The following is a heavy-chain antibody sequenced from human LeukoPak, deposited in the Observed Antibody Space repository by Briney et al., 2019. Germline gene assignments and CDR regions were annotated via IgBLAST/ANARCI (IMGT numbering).Heavy chain of an antibody. CDR3: ARDRGYSYGYTFDY. CDR2: ISSSSSYI. Sequence: GGSLRLSCAASGFTFSSYSMNWVRQAPGKGLEWVSSISSSSSYIYYADSVKGRFTISRDNAKNSLHLQMNSLRAEDTAVYYCARDRGYSYGYTFDYWGQGTLVTVSS. CDR1: GFTFSSYS. J-gene: IGHJ4*02. D-gene: IGHD5-18*01. V-gene: IGHV3-21*01.